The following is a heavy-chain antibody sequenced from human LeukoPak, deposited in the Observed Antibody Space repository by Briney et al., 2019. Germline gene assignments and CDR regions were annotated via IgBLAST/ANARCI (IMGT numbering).Heavy chain of an antibody. Sequence: SETLSLTCTVSGGSISSGSYYWGWIRQPPGKGLEWIGSIYYSGSTYYNPSLKSRVTISVDTSKNQFSLKLSSVTAADTAVYYCARRNSIGVPGFYFDYWGQGTLVTVSS. CDR2: IYYSGST. CDR1: GGSISSGSYY. D-gene: IGHD3-3*02. V-gene: IGHV4-39*01. CDR3: ARRNSIGVPGFYFDY. J-gene: IGHJ4*02.